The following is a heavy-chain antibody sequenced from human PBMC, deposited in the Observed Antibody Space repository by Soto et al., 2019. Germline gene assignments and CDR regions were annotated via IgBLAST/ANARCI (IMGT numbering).Heavy chain of an antibody. CDR2: VYYSGNT. CDR1: GGSISGYY. Sequence: QVQLQESGPGLVKPSETLSLTCTVSGGSISGYYWSWIRQPPGKGLEWIGYVYYSGNTNYNPSLQSRVSMSVDTSKNQFSMKLSSVTAADTVVYYCARGKGLDYWGQGTLVTVSS. V-gene: IGHV4-59*01. CDR3: ARGKGLDY. J-gene: IGHJ4*02.